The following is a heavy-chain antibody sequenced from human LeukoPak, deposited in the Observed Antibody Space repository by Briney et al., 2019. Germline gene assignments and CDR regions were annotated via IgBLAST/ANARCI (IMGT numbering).Heavy chain of an antibody. V-gene: IGHV4-61*02. Sequence: SETLSLTCTVSGGSIRSGHYYWSWIRQPAGKGLEWIGCIFPSGSTNYNPSLKSRVTISVDTSKNQFSLNLTSVTAADTAVYYCARDRSPGVVRGAYFDSWGQGTLVTVSS. J-gene: IGHJ4*02. D-gene: IGHD3-10*01. CDR1: GGSIRSGHYY. CDR3: ARDRSPGVVRGAYFDS. CDR2: IFPSGST.